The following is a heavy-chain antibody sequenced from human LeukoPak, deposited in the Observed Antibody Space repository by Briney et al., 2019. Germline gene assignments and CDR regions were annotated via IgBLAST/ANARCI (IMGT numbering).Heavy chain of an antibody. V-gene: IGHV1-2*02. CDR2: IHPNSGAT. J-gene: IGHJ4*02. CDR1: GYTFTGYY. CDR3: GTLLSNGPFDY. Sequence: GASVKVSCKASGYTFTGYYMHWVQQAPGQGLEWMGWIHPNSGATKYAQKFQGRVTMTRDTSISTAYMELSGLRSDDTAVYYCGTLLSNGPFDYWGQGSLVTVSS.